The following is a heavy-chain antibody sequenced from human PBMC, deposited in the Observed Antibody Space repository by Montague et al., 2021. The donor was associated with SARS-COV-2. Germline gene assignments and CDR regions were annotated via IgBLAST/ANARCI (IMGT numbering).Heavy chain of an antibody. J-gene: IGHJ4*02. V-gene: IGHV4-4*02. Sequence: SETLSLTCVVSGDSISTANWWTCFRLPPGKGLVWVIEIYHTGSTKYKPSLKSRVSMSSDKFWNQFSLRLPSVTAADTTIYYCARKGSWRSDLAYWGQGTLVTVSS. CDR1: GDSISTANW. D-gene: IGHD3-10*01. CDR2: IYHTGST. CDR3: ARKGSWRSDLAY.